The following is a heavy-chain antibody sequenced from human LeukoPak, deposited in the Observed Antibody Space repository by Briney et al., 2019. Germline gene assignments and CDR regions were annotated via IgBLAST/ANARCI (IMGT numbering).Heavy chain of an antibody. CDR1: GVIFSNYA. Sequence: PGGSLRLSCAASGVIFSNYAVAWVRQAPGKGLEWVSAEGSAGGTYYADSVRGRFTISRDNSGNTLSLQMSSLRVEDTALYYCASRTWTGPGYYAFDIWGQGTMVTVSS. CDR2: EGSAGGT. V-gene: IGHV3-23*01. J-gene: IGHJ3*02. CDR3: ASRTWTGPGYYAFDI. D-gene: IGHD3/OR15-3a*01.